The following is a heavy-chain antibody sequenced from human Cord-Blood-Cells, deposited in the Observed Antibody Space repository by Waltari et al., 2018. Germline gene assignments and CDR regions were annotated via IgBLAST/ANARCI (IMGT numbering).Heavy chain of an antibody. Sequence: QVQLVQSGAEVKKPGPSVTVSCKASGGTFSSYAISWVRQAPGQGLEWMGRIIPILGIANYAQKFQGRVTITADKSTSTAYMELSSLRSEDTAVYYCARGTPKNAFDIWGQGTMVTVSS. CDR3: ARGTPKNAFDI. V-gene: IGHV1-69*09. CDR1: GGTFSSYA. J-gene: IGHJ3*02. CDR2: IIPILGIA.